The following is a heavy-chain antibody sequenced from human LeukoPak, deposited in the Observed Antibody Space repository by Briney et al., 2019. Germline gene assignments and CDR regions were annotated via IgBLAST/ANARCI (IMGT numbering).Heavy chain of an antibody. Sequence: GGSLGLSCAASGFTFDDYAMHWVHQDPGKGLVWISRVNRDGSSTSYADSVKGRFTVSRDNAKNTLSLQMNSLRAEDTAVYYCARDRSISAAGDTYWGQGTLVTVSS. V-gene: IGHV3-74*01. J-gene: IGHJ4*02. D-gene: IGHD6-13*01. CDR2: VNRDGSST. CDR1: GFTFDDYA. CDR3: ARDRSISAAGDTY.